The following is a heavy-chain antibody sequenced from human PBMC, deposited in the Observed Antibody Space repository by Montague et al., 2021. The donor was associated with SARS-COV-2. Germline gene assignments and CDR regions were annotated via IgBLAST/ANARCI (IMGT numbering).Heavy chain of an antibody. CDR3: PRVWAFDP. CDR2: VCYDGAT. J-gene: IGHJ3*01. V-gene: IGHV4-59*08. Sequence: SETLSLTCTVSGESTATNSSNWIRLSQGPGTEWIGYVCYDGATTNIPSLPRQVTISIDTSENQFSLTLNSVTAADAAVYFCPRVWAFDPWGQGRLVTVSS. CDR1: GESTATNS.